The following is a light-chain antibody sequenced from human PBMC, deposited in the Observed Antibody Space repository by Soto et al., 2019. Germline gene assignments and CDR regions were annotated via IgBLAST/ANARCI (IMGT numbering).Light chain of an antibody. V-gene: IGLV1-40*01. CDR3: QSSDSSLSGYV. CDR2: GNS. J-gene: IGLJ1*01. CDR1: SSNIGAGYD. Sequence: QSVLTQPPSVSGAPGQRVTISCTGSSSNIGAGYDVHWYQQLPGTAPKLLIYGNSNRPSGVPDRFSGSKSGTSASLAITGLQAEDEVDYYCQSSDSSLSGYVFGTGTKVTVL.